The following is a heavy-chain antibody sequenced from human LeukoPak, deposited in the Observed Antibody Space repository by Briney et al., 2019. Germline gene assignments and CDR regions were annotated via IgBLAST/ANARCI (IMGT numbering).Heavy chain of an antibody. CDR3: ARGLRGYYDSSGYQR. CDR1: GGTFSSYA. V-gene: IGHV1-69*13. Sequence: ASVKVSCKASGGTFSSYAISWVRQAPGQGLEWMGGIIPTFGTANYAQKFQGRVTITADESTSTAYMELSSLRSEDTAVYYCARGLRGYYDSSGYQRWGQGTLVTVSS. D-gene: IGHD3-22*01. J-gene: IGHJ4*02. CDR2: IIPTFGTA.